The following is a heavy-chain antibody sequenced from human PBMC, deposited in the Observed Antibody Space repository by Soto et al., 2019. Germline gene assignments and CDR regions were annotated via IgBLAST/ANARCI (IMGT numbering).Heavy chain of an antibody. CDR3: AKGFTAHDAFDI. D-gene: IGHD3-16*01. CDR2: ISWNSGSI. J-gene: IGHJ3*02. CDR1: GFTFDDYA. Sequence: VQLVESGGGLVQPGRSLRLSCAASGFTFDDYAMHWVRQAPGKGLEWVSGISWNSGSIGYADSVKGRFTISRDNAKNSLYLQMNSLRAEDTALYYCAKGFTAHDAFDIWGQGTMVTVSS. V-gene: IGHV3-9*01.